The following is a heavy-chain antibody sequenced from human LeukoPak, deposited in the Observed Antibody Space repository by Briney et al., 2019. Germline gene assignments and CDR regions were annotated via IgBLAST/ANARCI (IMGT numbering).Heavy chain of an antibody. CDR1: GFTFSSYS. CDR2: ISSSSSYI. J-gene: IGHJ3*02. D-gene: IGHD3-3*01. CDR3: ARVRYYDFWSGYYTDAFDI. Sequence: GGSLTLSCAASGFTFSSYSMNWVRQAPGKGLEWVSAISSSSSYIYYADSVKGRFTISRDNAKNSLYLQMNSLRAEDTAVYYCARVRYYDFWSGYYTDAFDIWGQGTMVTVSS. V-gene: IGHV3-21*01.